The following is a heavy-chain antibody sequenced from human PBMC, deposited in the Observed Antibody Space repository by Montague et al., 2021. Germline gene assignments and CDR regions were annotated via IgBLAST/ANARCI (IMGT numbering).Heavy chain of an antibody. CDR3: ARASSYGKSSYYYMDV. CDR2: ISYDGIKE. CDR1: GFTFSSYA. V-gene: IGHV3-30-3*01. D-gene: IGHD4-17*01. Sequence: SLRLSCAPSGFTFSSYAMHWVRQAPGRGLEWAAVISYDGIKEYYADSVRGRFTISRDNSNNTLYMQMNSLRAEDTAMYYCARASSYGKSSYYYMDVWGRGTTVTVSS. J-gene: IGHJ6*03.